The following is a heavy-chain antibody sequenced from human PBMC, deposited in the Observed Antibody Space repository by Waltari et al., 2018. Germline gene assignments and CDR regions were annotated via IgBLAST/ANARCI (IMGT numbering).Heavy chain of an antibody. Sequence: QLQESGPGLMKTSETLSLTCTVPGDSLSSSHYYWGWIRQPPGKGLEWIGSIYYSGNTYYNPSLKSRATVAVDTSKNQFSLNLISVTAADTAVYFCARDYYYYMDVWGKGTTVTVSS. CDR1: GDSLSSSHYY. CDR3: ARDYYYYMDV. CDR2: IYYSGNT. J-gene: IGHJ6*03. V-gene: IGHV4-39*07.